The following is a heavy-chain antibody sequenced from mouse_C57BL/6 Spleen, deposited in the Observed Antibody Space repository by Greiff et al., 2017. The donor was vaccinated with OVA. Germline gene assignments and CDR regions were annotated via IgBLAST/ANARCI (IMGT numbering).Heavy chain of an antibody. CDR3: ARGGVAY. Sequence: QVQLQQPGAELVKPGASVKLSCKASGYTFTSYWMQWVKQRPGQGLEWIGAIDPSDSYTNYNQTFKGKATLTVDTSSSTADMQLSSLTSEDAAVYYCARGGVAYWGKGTLVTVSA. CDR1: GYTFTSYW. J-gene: IGHJ3*01. CDR2: IDPSDSYT. V-gene: IGHV1-50*01.